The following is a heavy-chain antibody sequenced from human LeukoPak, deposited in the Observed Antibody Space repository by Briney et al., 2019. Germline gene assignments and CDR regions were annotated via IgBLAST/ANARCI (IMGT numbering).Heavy chain of an antibody. CDR1: GFTFTNYG. D-gene: IGHD3-22*01. V-gene: IGHV3-23*01. CDR3: AKAREDTYYYDSSGYYFATPLDY. J-gene: IGHJ4*02. Sequence: GGSLRLSCAASGFTFTNYGMSWFRQAPGKGLEWVSSITYSGGSTYYADSVKGRFTISRDNSKNTLYLRMNSLRAEDTALYYCAKAREDTYYYDSSGYYFATPLDYWGQGTLVTVSS. CDR2: ITYSGGST.